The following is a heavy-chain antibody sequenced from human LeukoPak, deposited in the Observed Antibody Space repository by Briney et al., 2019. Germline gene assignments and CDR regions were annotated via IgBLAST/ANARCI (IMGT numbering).Heavy chain of an antibody. D-gene: IGHD2-2*01. J-gene: IGHJ4*02. CDR2: ISSSSSYI. V-gene: IGHV3-21*01. CDR1: GFTFSSYS. CDR3: ARENLGYCSSTSCYPPDY. Sequence: NPGGSLRLSCAASGFTFSSYSMNWVRQAPGKGLEWVSSISSSSSYIYYADSVKGRFTISRDNAKNSLYLQMNSLRAEDTAVYYCARENLGYCSSTSCYPPDYWGQGTLVTVSS.